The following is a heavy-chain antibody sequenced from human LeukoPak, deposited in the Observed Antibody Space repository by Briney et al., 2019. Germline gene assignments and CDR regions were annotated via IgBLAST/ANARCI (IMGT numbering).Heavy chain of an antibody. D-gene: IGHD2-15*01. CDR1: GFTFSSYE. V-gene: IGHV3-48*03. J-gene: IGHJ4*02. Sequence: GGSLRLSWAASGFTFSSYEMNWVRQAPGKGLEWVSYISSSGSTIYYADSVKGRFTISRDNAKNSLYLQMNSLRAEDTAVYYCAREWPYCSGGSCYFDYWGQGTLVTVSS. CDR3: AREWPYCSGGSCYFDY. CDR2: ISSSGSTI.